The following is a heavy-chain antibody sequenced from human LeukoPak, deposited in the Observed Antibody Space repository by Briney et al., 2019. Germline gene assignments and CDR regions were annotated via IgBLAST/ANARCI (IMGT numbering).Heavy chain of an antibody. J-gene: IGHJ4*02. CDR3: AWTLYDFWSGYQYYFDY. D-gene: IGHD3-3*01. CDR1: GGSFSDHY. V-gene: IGHV4-34*01. CDR2: INHRGST. Sequence: SETLSLTCAIYGGSFSDHYWSWIRQPPGKGLEWIGEINHRGSTNYNPSLKSRVSISVDTSKTQFSLKLSSVTAADTAVYYCAWTLYDFWSGYQYYFDYWGQGTLVTVSS.